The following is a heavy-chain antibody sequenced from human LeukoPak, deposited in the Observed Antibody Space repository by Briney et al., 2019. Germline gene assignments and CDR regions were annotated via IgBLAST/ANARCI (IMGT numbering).Heavy chain of an antibody. CDR1: GFTFSRSA. V-gene: IGHV3-33*07. CDR3: AWRFSCRLKYFDY. CDR2: MWSDGHNK. Sequence: GVSLRLSCAASGFTFSRSAMDWVRLAPGKGLESVPLMWSDGHNKYYADSMKGRFIVSRDSSKNTLFLQMSSLRAEDTAVYYSAWRFSCRLKYFDYWGQGTLVTVSS. D-gene: IGHD3-3*01. J-gene: IGHJ4*02.